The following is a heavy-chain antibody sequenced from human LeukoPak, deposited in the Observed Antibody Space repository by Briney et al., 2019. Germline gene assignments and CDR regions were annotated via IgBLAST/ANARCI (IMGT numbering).Heavy chain of an antibody. CDR1: GFVFDTHD. Sequence: GGSLRLSCGASGFVFDTHDMHWVRRAPGKGLEWVANIREDGTEKNYVDSVKGRFTISRDNAKNSLFLQMSNLRDDDTAIYYCARHVGISFWGQGTLVTVSS. CDR2: IREDGTEK. D-gene: IGHD7-27*01. J-gene: IGHJ4*02. CDR3: ARHVGISF. V-gene: IGHV3-7*01.